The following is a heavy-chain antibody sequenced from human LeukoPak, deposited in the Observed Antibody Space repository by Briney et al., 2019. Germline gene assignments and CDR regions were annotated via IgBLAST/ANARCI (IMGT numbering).Heavy chain of an antibody. CDR3: ARDEYSGLYYYMDV. D-gene: IGHD5-12*01. J-gene: IGHJ6*03. Sequence: PGRCLRLSCAASGFSFSSYEMNWVRQAPGKGLEWVSYIGSTTNSIYYADSVKGRFTISRDNAKKSLHPQMNSLRAEDTAVYYCARDEYSGLYYYMDVWGKGTTVTVSS. CDR1: GFSFSSYE. V-gene: IGHV3-48*03. CDR2: IGSTTNSI.